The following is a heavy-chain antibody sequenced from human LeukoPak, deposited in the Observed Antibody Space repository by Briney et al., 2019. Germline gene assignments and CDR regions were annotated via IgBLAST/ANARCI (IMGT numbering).Heavy chain of an antibody. Sequence: GGSLRLSCAASGFTFSSYAMSWVRQAPGKGLEWVANIKQDGSEKYYVDSVKGRFTISRDNAKNSLYLQMNSLRAEDTAVYYCARDPDYWGQGTLVTVSS. J-gene: IGHJ4*02. CDR3: ARDPDY. CDR2: IKQDGSEK. V-gene: IGHV3-7*01. CDR1: GFTFSSYA.